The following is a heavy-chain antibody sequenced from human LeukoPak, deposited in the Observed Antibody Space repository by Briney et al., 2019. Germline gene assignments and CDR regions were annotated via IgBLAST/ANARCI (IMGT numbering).Heavy chain of an antibody. CDR2: IDPNSGGT. D-gene: IGHD6-19*01. V-gene: IGHV1-2*02. J-gene: IGHJ4*02. CDR1: GYTFTGYY. Sequence: GASVTVSCTASGYTFTGYYIHWVRQAPGQGLEWMGWIDPNSGGTNYAQKFRGRVTMTRDTSISTAYMELSRLRSDDTAVYYCARDKSGSSGWYSYFDYWGQGTLVTVSS. CDR3: ARDKSGSSGWYSYFDY.